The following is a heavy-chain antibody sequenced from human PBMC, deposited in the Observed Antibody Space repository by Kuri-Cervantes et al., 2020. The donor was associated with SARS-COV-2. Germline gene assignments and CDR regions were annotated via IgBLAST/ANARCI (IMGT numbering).Heavy chain of an antibody. Sequence: SETLSLTCTVSGGSISSSSYYWGWIRQPPGKGLEWIGSIYYSGSTYYNPSLKSRVTISVDTSKNQFPLELTSVTAADTAIYYCASEYSTTTFRPAGNSYNKYFDYWGQGTQVTVSS. V-gene: IGHV4-39*06. CDR3: ASEYSTTTFRPAGNSYNKYFDY. CDR1: GGSISSSSYY. D-gene: IGHD2-2*01. J-gene: IGHJ4*02. CDR2: IYYSGST.